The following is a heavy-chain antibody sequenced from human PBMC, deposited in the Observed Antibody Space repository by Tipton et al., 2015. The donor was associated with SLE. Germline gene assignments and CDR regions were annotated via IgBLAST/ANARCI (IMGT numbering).Heavy chain of an antibody. V-gene: IGHV4-59*01. CDR3: ARANSGY. CDR1: GGSIDSNY. Sequence: GLVKPSETLSLTCTVSGGSIDSNYWSWIRQPPGKELESIGSVYHTGSTNYNPSLRSRVTISIDTSKNQFSLKLSSVTAADTAIYYCARANSGYWGQGTLVTVSS. CDR2: VYHTGST. D-gene: IGHD1-26*01. J-gene: IGHJ4*02.